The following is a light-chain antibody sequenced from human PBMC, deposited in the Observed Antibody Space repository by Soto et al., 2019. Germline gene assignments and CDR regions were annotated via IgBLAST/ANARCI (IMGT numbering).Light chain of an antibody. J-gene: IGLJ1*01. Sequence: QSVLTQPASVSGSPGQSITISCTGSSSDIGGYYYVSWYQHHPGKAPKLMIYQVSNRPSGVSNRFSGSKSGNTASLTISGLQAEDEADYYCTSYTSSSTRVFGTGTKVTVL. CDR2: QVS. CDR1: SSDIGGYYY. CDR3: TSYTSSSTRV. V-gene: IGLV2-14*01.